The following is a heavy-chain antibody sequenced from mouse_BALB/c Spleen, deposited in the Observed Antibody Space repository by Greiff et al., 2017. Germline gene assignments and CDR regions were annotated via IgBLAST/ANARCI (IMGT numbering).Heavy chain of an antibody. J-gene: IGHJ4*01. CDR3: ARAIPDAMDY. CDR1: GFTFSSYG. CDR2: INSNGGST. V-gene: IGHV5-6-3*01. Sequence: EVQGVESGGGLVQPGGSLKLSCAASGFTFSSYGMSWVRQTPDKRLELVATINSNGGSTYYPDSVKGRFTISRDNAKNTLYLQMSSLKSEDTAMYYCARAIPDAMDYWGQGTSVTVSS.